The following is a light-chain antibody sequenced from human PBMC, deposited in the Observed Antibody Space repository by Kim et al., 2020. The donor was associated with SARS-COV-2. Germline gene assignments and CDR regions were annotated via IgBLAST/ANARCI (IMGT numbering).Light chain of an antibody. CDR3: QQYLNFLT. Sequence: SAAVGDGVTITCQASQDINKYLNWYQQKPGKAPKLLIYDASKLEPGVPSRFSGSGSGTDFIFTITSLQPEDIATYYCQQYLNFLTFGGGTKVDIK. CDR1: QDINKY. CDR2: DAS. J-gene: IGKJ4*01. V-gene: IGKV1-33*01.